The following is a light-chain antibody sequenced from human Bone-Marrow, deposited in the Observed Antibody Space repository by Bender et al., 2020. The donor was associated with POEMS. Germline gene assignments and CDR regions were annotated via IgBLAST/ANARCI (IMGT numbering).Light chain of an antibody. CDR3: AVWDDSLNGWV. Sequence: QSVLTQPPSASGTPGQMVTISCSGGSSNIGAHAVNWYQQLPGTAPKLLIYSSHRRPSEVPDRFSGSRSGTSASLAISGLQSEDEADYYCAVWDDSLNGWVFGGGTKLTVL. CDR1: SSNIGAHA. J-gene: IGLJ3*02. CDR2: SSH. V-gene: IGLV1-44*01.